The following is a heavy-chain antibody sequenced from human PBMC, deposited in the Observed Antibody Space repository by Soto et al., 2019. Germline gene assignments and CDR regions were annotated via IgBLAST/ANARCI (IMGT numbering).Heavy chain of an antibody. J-gene: IGHJ6*02. Sequence: GSLRLSCVAPEFTFSNHWMPWVRQGPGRGLVWVSRVKGDGSSTIYADSAKGRFTISRDNAKNTLYLQINSLRADDTAVYYCARGIPGYYGWAVWGQGTTVTVSS. V-gene: IGHV3-74*01. CDR1: EFTFSNHW. CDR3: ARGIPGYYGWAV. CDR2: VKGDGSST.